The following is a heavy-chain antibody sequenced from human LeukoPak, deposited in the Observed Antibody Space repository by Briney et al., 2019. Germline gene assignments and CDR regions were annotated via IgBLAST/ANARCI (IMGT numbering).Heavy chain of an antibody. J-gene: IGHJ6*03. CDR3: ARDGGDGAYYYYMDV. D-gene: IGHD2-21*02. CDR1: GGSISTSNYY. CDR2: IFYSGST. Sequence: SETLSLTCTVSGGSISTSNYYWGWIRQPPGKGLEWIGNIFYSGSTYYSPSLKSRVTISLDTSRNQFSLKLSSVTAADTAVYYCARDGGDGAYYYYMDVWGKGTTVTISS. V-gene: IGHV4-39*07.